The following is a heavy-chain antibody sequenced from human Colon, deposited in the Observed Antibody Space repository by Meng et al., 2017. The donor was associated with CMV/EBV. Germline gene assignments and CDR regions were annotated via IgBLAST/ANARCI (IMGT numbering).Heavy chain of an antibody. D-gene: IGHD3-3*01. J-gene: IGHJ6*02. CDR2: IKQDGGEK. CDR3: VRDHYSSTSCSYSDFWSGHFGHYGMDL. CDR1: GFTFDTYW. V-gene: IGHV3-7*01. Sequence: GESLKIFCEASGFTFDTYWMSWVRQSPGKGLEWVANIKQDGGEKYYADSMKGRFTISREGVNNSLYLQMDSLRTEDTAVYYCVRDHYSSTSCSYSDFWSGHFGHYGMDLWGQGTTVTVSS.